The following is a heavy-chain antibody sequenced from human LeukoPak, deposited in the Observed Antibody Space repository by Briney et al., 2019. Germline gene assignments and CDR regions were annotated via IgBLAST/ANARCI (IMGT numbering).Heavy chain of an antibody. CDR1: GYTFTGYY. D-gene: IGHD6-19*01. V-gene: IGHV1-2*02. J-gene: IGHJ4*02. Sequence: ASVKVSCEASGYTFTGYYIHWVRQAPGQGLEWMGWINPNSGVTNYEQKFQGRVAMARVTSISTAYMELSSLRSDDTAVYYCARGAHASGWYGDFDYWGQGTLVTVSS. CDR2: INPNSGVT. CDR3: ARGAHASGWYGDFDY.